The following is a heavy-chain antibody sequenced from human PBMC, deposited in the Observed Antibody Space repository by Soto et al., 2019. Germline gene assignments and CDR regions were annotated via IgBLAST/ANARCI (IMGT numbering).Heavy chain of an antibody. V-gene: IGHV3-11*06. CDR3: ARSYGSGSYAVY. Sequence: PGGSLRLSCASSGFTFSDYYMSWIRQAPGKGLEWVSYISSSSSYTNYADSVKGRFTISRDNAKNSLYLQMHSLRAEDTAVYYCARSYGSGSYAVYWGQGTLVTVSS. CDR2: ISSSSSYT. D-gene: IGHD3-10*01. J-gene: IGHJ4*02. CDR1: GFTFSDYY.